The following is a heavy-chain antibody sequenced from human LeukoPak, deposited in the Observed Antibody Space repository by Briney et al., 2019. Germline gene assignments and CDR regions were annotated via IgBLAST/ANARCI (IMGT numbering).Heavy chain of an antibody. CDR3: AGRYCSSTSCYFHYYYGMDV. CDR2: INHSGST. Sequence: PSETLSLTCAVYGGSFSGYYWSWIRQPPGKGLVWIGEINHSGSTNYNPSLQSRVTISVDTSKNQFSLKLSSVTAADTAVYYCAGRYCSSTSCYFHYYYGMDVWGKGTTVTVSS. J-gene: IGHJ6*04. V-gene: IGHV4-34*01. CDR1: GGSFSGYY. D-gene: IGHD2-2*01.